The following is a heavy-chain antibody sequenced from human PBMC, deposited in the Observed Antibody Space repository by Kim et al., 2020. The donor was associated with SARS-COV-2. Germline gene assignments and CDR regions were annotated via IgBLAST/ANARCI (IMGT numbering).Heavy chain of an antibody. V-gene: IGHV3-48*03. CDR2: ISSGATTI. CDR3: ARDLRIVRGIFPYSKGLDV. Sequence: GGSLRLSCAASGFTFSNYEMNWVRQTPGKGLEWISYISSGATTIYYSDSVRGRFTISRDNAKNLLSLQMNSLRVDDTAVYYCARDLRIVRGIFPYSKGLDVWGQGTTVTVSS. D-gene: IGHD3-10*02. J-gene: IGHJ6*02. CDR1: GFTFSNYE.